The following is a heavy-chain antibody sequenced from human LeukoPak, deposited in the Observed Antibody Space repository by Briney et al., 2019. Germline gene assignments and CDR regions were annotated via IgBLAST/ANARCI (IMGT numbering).Heavy chain of an antibody. CDR1: GDSINSSPYY. CDR3: RKYGDFSRLDY. CDR2: IHYSGST. V-gene: IGHV4-39*07. Sequence: PSETLSLTCTVSGDSINSSPYYWGWIRQPPGKGLEWIGSIHYSGSTYYNPSLKSRVTISVDTSKNQFSLKLTSLTAADTAVYYCRKYGDFSRLDYWGQGTLVTVSS. J-gene: IGHJ4*02. D-gene: IGHD2-21*02.